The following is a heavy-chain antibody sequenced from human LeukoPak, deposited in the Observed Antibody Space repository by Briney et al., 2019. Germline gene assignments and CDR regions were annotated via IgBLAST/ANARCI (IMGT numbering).Heavy chain of an antibody. J-gene: IGHJ4*02. V-gene: IGHV3-7*05. Sequence: PGGSLRLSCAASGFPFSVYWMSWVRQAPGKGLEWVANIKQDGSTKYYVDSVKGRFTISRDNAKNSVYLQMNGLSPEDTAVFYCARIGYSSSSFDHRGQGTLVTVSS. CDR3: ARIGYSSSSFDH. CDR2: IKQDGSTK. CDR1: GFPFSVYW. D-gene: IGHD6-13*01.